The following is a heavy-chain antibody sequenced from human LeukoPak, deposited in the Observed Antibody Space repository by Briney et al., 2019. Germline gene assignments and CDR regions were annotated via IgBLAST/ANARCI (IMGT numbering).Heavy chain of an antibody. D-gene: IGHD6-13*01. J-gene: IGHJ6*03. CDR3: ARAMFESSSWYYDYYYYYMDV. V-gene: IGHV3-11*01. CDR2: ISGGVKTI. CDR1: GFAFSDYY. Sequence: PGGSLRLSCAASGFAFSDYYMTWIRQSPGKGLEWVSYISGGVKTIYYADSVRGRFTISRDNAKNALFLQMNSVRVEDTALYYCARAMFESSSWYYDYYYYYMDVWGKGTTVTVSS.